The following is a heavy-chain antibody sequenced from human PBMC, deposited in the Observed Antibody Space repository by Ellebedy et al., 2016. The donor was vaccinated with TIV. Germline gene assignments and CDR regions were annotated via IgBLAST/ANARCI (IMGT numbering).Heavy chain of an antibody. D-gene: IGHD2-2*01. J-gene: IGHJ6*02. V-gene: IGHV3-48*01. Sequence: GESLKISCAASGFTFSSYGIHWVRQAPGKGLEWVSYISSSSSTIYYADSVKGRFTISRDNAKNSLYLQMNSLRAEDTAVYYCAREQYQLLWGYYYYYGMDVWGQGTTVTVSS. CDR1: GFTFSSYG. CDR3: AREQYQLLWGYYYYYGMDV. CDR2: ISSSSSTI.